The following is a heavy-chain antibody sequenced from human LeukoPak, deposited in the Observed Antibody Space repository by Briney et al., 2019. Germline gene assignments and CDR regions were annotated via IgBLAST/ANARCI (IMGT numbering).Heavy chain of an antibody. Sequence: GGSLRLSYAASGFTVSSNYMSWVRQAPGKGLEWVSVIYSGGSTYYADSVKGRFTISRDNSKNTLYLQMNSLRAEDTAVYYCARDSSSPEYYYGMDVWGQGTTVTVSS. D-gene: IGHD6-6*01. V-gene: IGHV3-66*01. CDR1: GFTVSSNY. J-gene: IGHJ6*02. CDR2: IYSGGST. CDR3: ARDSSSPEYYYGMDV.